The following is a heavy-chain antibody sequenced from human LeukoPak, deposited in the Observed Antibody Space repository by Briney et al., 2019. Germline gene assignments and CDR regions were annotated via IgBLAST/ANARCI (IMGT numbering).Heavy chain of an antibody. J-gene: IGHJ6*02. V-gene: IGHV3-48*04. Sequence: GGSLRLSCAASGFTFSSYSMNWVRQAPGKGLEWVSYISSSSSTIYYADSVKGRFTISRDNAKNSLYLQMNSLRAEDTAIYYCATYVKWAAGDVWGQGTTVSVSS. CDR2: ISSSSSTI. CDR3: ATYVKWAAGDV. CDR1: GFTFSSYS. D-gene: IGHD1-26*01.